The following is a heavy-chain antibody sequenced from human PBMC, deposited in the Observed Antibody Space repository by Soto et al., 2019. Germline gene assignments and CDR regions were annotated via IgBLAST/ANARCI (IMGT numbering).Heavy chain of an antibody. CDR2: ISTYNGNT. CDR1: GYSFTTSG. Sequence: QAQLVQSGAEVKEPGASVKVSCKASGYSFTTSGITWVRQAPGQGLEWMGWISTYNGNTSYAQKLQDRVTLTTATSTSTAYMELRSLRSDDTAVYYCARRLYGDYDYWGQGTLVTVSS. D-gene: IGHD4-17*01. J-gene: IGHJ4*02. CDR3: ARRLYGDYDY. V-gene: IGHV1-18*01.